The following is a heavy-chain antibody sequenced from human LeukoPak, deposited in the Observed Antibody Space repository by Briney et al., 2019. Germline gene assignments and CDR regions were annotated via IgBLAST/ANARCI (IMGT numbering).Heavy chain of an antibody. V-gene: IGHV2-5*02. Sequence: SGPTLVKPTQTLTLTCTFSGFSLSTPGVGVGWIRQPPGKALEWLAVFYWDDDTSQWRRVTITKDTSRNQVVLTMTDIDPVDTATYYCAHMSKQKIRDCSGGRCYTFDSWGQGTLVTVSS. D-gene: IGHD2-15*01. CDR2: FYWDDD. CDR1: GFSLSTPGVG. J-gene: IGHJ4*02. CDR3: AHMSKQKIRDCSGGRCYTFDS.